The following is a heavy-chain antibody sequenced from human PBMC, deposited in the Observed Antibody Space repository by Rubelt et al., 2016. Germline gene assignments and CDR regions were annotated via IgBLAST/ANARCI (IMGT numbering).Heavy chain of an antibody. CDR1: GFTFSSYS. CDR3: ARDVAAGLVY. J-gene: IGHJ4*02. Sequence: EVQLVESGGGLVQPGGSLRLSCAASGFTFSSYSMNWVRQAPGKGLEWVSAISGSAGMTYYSDSVKGRFAISRDNSKNTLDMQLNSLGAEDTAVYYCARDVAAGLVYWGQGTLVTVSS. V-gene: IGHV3-23*04. CDR2: ISGSAGMT.